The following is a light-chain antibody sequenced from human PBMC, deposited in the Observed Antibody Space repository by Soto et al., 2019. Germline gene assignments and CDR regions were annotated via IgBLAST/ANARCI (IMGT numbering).Light chain of an antibody. CDR2: DVN. CDR1: NSDLGTYDI. J-gene: IGLJ1*01. Sequence: QSAPTQPASVSGSPGQSITFSCTGTNSDLGTYDIVSWHQQHPGKAPKLIIYDVNNRPSGVSSRFSGSKSSNTASLTISGLQTEDEADYYCCSYSTGGTHVFGTGTKLTVL. CDR3: CSYSTGGTHV. V-gene: IGLV2-14*03.